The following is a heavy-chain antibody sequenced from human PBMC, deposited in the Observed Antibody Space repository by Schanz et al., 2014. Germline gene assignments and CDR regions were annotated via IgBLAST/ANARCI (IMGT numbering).Heavy chain of an antibody. J-gene: IGHJ4*02. D-gene: IGHD1-1*01. V-gene: IGHV3-48*01. Sequence: EVQLVESGGGLVQPGGSLRLSCAASGITFSSHSFNWVRQAPGKGLEWISYITYNGGTIYYADSVKGRFTISRDNAKNSLYLEMNSLRAEDTALYYCARDRRNADLDYWGQGTLVTDSS. CDR1: GITFSSHS. CDR2: ITYNGGTI. CDR3: ARDRRNADLDY.